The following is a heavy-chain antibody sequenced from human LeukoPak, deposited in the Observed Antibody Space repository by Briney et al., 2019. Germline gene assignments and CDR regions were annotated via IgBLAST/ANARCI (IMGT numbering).Heavy chain of an antibody. J-gene: IGHJ3*02. CDR2: ISYDGSKK. V-gene: IGHV3-30-3*01. CDR3: AGGPHQYCSSTGCYTHSDVFDI. CDR1: GFTFSNYD. Sequence: GGSLRLSCAASGFTFSNYDMHWVRQAPGKGLEWVAVISYDGSKKHYADSVKGRFTISRDDSKNTLDLQMNSLRAEDTAVYFCAGGPHQYCSSTGCYTHSDVFDIWGQGTMVTVSS. D-gene: IGHD2-2*02.